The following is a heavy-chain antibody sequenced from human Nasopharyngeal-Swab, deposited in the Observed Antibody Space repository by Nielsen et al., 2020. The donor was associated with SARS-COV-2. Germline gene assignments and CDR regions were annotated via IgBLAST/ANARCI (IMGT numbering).Heavy chain of an antibody. CDR1: GFTVSSYS. CDR3: ARDIPLHYYGMDV. V-gene: IGHV3-21*01. D-gene: IGHD2-21*01. Sequence: GGSLRLSCAASGFTVSSYSMNWVRQAPGKGLEWVSSISSSSSYIYYADSVKGRFTISRDNAKNSLYLQMNSLRAEDTAVYYCARDIPLHYYGMDVWGQGTTVTVSS. CDR2: ISSSSSYI. J-gene: IGHJ6*02.